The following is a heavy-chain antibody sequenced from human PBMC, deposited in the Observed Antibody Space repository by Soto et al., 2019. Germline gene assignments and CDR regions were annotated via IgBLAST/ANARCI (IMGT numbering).Heavy chain of an antibody. Sequence: QVQLVQSGAEVKKPGASVKVSCKASGYTFTSYYMHWVRQAPGQRLEWMGIINPSGGSTSYAQKFQGRVNMTRDTSTSTVYMELSRLRNEDTAVYYCARVESYGSGSNYYGMDVWGQGTKVTVSS. CDR3: ARVESYGSGSNYYGMDV. V-gene: IGHV1-46*01. D-gene: IGHD3-10*01. CDR2: INPSGGST. CDR1: GYTFTSYY. J-gene: IGHJ6*02.